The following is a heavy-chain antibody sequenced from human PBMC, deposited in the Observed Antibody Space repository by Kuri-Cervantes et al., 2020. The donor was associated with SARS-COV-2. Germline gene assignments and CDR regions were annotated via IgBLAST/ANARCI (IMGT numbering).Heavy chain of an antibody. CDR3: ARDYGGNSNFDY. Sequence: GGSLRLSCAASGFTVSSNYMSWVRQAPGKGLEWVSSITRSSTYIYYADSVKGRFTISRDNAKNSLYLQMNSLRAEDTAVYYCARDYGGNSNFDYWGQGTLVTVSS. CDR2: ITRSSTYI. CDR1: GFTVSSNY. J-gene: IGHJ4*02. D-gene: IGHD4-23*01. V-gene: IGHV3-21*01.